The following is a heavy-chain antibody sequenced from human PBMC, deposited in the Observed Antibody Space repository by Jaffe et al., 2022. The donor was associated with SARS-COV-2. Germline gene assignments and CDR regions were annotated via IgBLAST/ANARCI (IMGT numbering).Heavy chain of an antibody. J-gene: IGHJ4*02. V-gene: IGHV3-23*04. CDR3: AKESGYDILTGYYRFDW. Sequence: EVQLVESGGGLVQPGGSLRLSCAASGFTFSSYAMNWVRQAPGKGLEWVSVISGSGGSTYYADSVKGRLTISRDNSKNTLNLQMNSLRAEDTAVYYCAKESGYDILTGYYRFDWWGQGTLVTVSS. CDR1: GFTFSSYA. CDR2: ISGSGGST. D-gene: IGHD3-9*01.